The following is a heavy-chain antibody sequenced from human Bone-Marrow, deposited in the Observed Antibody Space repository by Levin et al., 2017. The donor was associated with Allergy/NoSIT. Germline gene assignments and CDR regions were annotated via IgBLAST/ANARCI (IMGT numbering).Heavy chain of an antibody. D-gene: IGHD4-17*01. J-gene: IGHJ6*03. V-gene: IGHV3-73*01. CDR2: VRSKTQSYAT. CDR1: GFRFSESA. CDR3: TRVHDYGDSAYYYYYFYYMDV. Sequence: GGSLRLSCAASGFRFSESAMHWVRQASGQGPEWVGHVRSKTQSYATAYSASVKGRFTISRDDSKNMAYPQMDSLKTEDTAVYYCTRVHDYGDSAYYYYYFYYMDVWGRGTTVTVSS.